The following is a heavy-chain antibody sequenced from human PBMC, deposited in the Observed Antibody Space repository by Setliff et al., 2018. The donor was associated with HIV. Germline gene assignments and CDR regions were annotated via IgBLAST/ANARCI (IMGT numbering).Heavy chain of an antibody. CDR2: MYRTGNT. CDR3: AGGRYFRDISDSRFDF. V-gene: IGHV4-31*03. D-gene: IGHD2-21*02. CDR1: GVSITTDGYF. J-gene: IGHJ4*02. Sequence: SETLSLTCSVSGVSITTDGYFWSWIRHYPGKGLEWIGYMYRTGNTYSNPSLASRLVMSLDPSKNQFSLKLNSMTAADTAMFYCAGGRYFRDISDSRFDFWGQGMLVTVSS.